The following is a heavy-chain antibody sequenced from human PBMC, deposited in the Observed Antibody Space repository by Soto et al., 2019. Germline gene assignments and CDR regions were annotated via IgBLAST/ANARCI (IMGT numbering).Heavy chain of an antibody. CDR3: ARDSTAMVTTSFDY. CDR1: GGSFREYA. CDR2: IIPMFGTP. D-gene: IGHD5-18*01. J-gene: IGHJ4*02. Sequence: RASVKVSCKVSGGSFREYAMSWVRQAPGQGLEWMGGIIPMFGTPNYAQKLQGRVTITADESTNTAYMELSSLTSEDTAVYYCARDSTAMVTTSFDYWGQGTLVTVSS. V-gene: IGHV1-69*13.